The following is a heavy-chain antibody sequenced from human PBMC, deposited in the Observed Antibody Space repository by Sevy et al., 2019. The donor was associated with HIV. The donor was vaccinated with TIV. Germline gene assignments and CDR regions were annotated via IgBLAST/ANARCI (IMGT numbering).Heavy chain of an antibody. CDR1: GFTVSSDY. J-gene: IGHJ6*02. D-gene: IGHD6-13*01. CDR3: ARESSSTWQAGYYGMAV. CDR2: IYSGGTT. Sequence: GGSLGLSCAASGFTVSSDYMTWVRQAPGKGLEWVSVIYSGGTTYYADSVKGRFTISRDNSKNTVYLQMNSLRAEDTAVYYCARESSSTWQAGYYGMAVWGQGTTVTVSS. V-gene: IGHV3-66*01.